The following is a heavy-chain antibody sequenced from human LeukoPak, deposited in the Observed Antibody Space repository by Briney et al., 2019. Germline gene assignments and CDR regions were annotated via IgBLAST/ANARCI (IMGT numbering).Heavy chain of an antibody. D-gene: IGHD3-22*01. Sequence: GGSLRLSCAASGFTFSSYAMSWVRQAPGKGLEWVSAISGSGGSTYYADSVKGRFTISRDNSKNTLYLQMNSLRAEDTAVYYCARAWDYYDSSGYYYNYWGQGTLVTVSS. V-gene: IGHV3-23*01. CDR1: GFTFSSYA. CDR3: ARAWDYYDSSGYYYNY. J-gene: IGHJ4*02. CDR2: ISGSGGST.